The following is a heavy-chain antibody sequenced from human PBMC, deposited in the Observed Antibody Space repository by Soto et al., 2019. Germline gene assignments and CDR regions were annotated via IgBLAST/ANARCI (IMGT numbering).Heavy chain of an antibody. V-gene: IGHV4-34*01. CDR1: GGSFSGYY. Sequence: SETLSLTCAVYGGSFSGYYWSWIRQPPGKGLEWIGEINHSGSTNYNPSLKSRVTISVDTSKNQFSLKLSSVTAADTAVYYCARGSRRYNWNDAINWFDPWGQGTLVTVSS. CDR2: INHSGST. CDR3: ARGSRRYNWNDAINWFDP. D-gene: IGHD1-1*01. J-gene: IGHJ5*02.